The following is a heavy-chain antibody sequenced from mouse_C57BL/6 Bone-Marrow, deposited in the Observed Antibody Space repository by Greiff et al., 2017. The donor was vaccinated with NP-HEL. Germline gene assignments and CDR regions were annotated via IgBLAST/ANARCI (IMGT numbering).Heavy chain of an antibody. CDR2: IYPRSGNT. Sequence: QVQLKQSGAELARPGASVKLSCKASGYTFTSYGISWVKQRTGQGLEWIGEIYPRSGNTYYNEKFKGKATLTADKSSSAAYMELRSLTSEDSAVYFCARKCGSSFWYFDVWGTGTTVTVSS. V-gene: IGHV1-81*01. CDR3: ARKCGSSFWYFDV. CDR1: GYTFTSYG. J-gene: IGHJ1*03. D-gene: IGHD1-1*01.